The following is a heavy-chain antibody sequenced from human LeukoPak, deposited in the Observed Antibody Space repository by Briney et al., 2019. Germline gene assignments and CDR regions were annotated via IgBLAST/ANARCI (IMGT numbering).Heavy chain of an antibody. Sequence: ASVKVSCKASGYTFTSYYMHWVRQAPGQGLEWMGIINPSGGSTSYAQKFQGRATMTRDMSTSTVYMELSSLRSEDTAVYYCARDRESSGGILLRNWFDPWGQGTLVTVSS. CDR2: INPSGGST. D-gene: IGHD2-15*01. CDR1: GYTFTSYY. CDR3: ARDRESSGGILLRNWFDP. J-gene: IGHJ5*02. V-gene: IGHV1-46*01.